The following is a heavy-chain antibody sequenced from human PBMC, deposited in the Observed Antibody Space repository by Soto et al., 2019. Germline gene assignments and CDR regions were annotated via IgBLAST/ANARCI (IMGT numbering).Heavy chain of an antibody. CDR3: ARVAGDAHNWFDP. Sequence: SETLSRTCTVSGGSISSYYWSWIRQPPGKGLEWIGYIYYSGSTNYNPSLKSRVTITVDTSKNQFSLKLSSVTAADTAVYYCARVAGDAHNWFDPWGQGTLVTVSS. D-gene: IGHD7-27*01. CDR1: GGSISSYY. J-gene: IGHJ5*02. V-gene: IGHV4-59*01. CDR2: IYYSGST.